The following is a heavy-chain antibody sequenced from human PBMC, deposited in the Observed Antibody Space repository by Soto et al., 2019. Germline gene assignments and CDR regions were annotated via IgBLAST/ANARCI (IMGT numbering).Heavy chain of an antibody. CDR2: LNPNSGNT. J-gene: IGHJ4*02. D-gene: IGHD3-10*01. CDR3: ARARGYYGEGSPPAFDY. V-gene: IGHV1-8*01. CDR1: GYTFTSYD. Sequence: ASLKVSCKASGYTFTSYDISWVRQATGQGLEWMGWLNPNSGNTGYAQKFQGRVTMTRNTSISTAYMELSSLRSEDTAVYYCARARGYYGEGSPPAFDYWGQETLVTVSS.